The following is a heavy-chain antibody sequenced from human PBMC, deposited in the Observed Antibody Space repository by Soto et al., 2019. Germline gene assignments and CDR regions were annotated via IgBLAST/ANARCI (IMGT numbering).Heavy chain of an antibody. Sequence: EVQLVESGGGLVQPGGPRRLSCQFPGLPFSPSGWNWAAQVPGKGLVWVYRIVLVGSRTGYADSLKGRFTISRENAKNTLYLQMRSLRAEDSAVYFCVRDRDFYDGRGYASPGDAFDVWGQGTVVSVSS. CDR2: IVLVGSRT. CDR1: GLPFSPSG. V-gene: IGHV3-74*01. D-gene: IGHD3-22*01. J-gene: IGHJ3*01. CDR3: VRDRDFYDGRGYASPGDAFDV.